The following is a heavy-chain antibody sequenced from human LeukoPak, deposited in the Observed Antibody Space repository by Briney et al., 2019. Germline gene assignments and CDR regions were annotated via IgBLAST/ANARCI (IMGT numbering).Heavy chain of an antibody. CDR1: GFTVSSNY. CDR2: IYSGGST. J-gene: IGHJ4*02. CDR3: ANLVLRYFDWSHFDY. D-gene: IGHD3-9*01. Sequence: PGGSLRLSCAASGFTVSSNYMSWVRQAPGKGLEWVSVIYSGGSTYYADSVKGRFTISRDNSKNTLYLQMNSLRAEDTAVYYCANLVLRYFDWSHFDYWGQGTLVTVSS. V-gene: IGHV3-66*01.